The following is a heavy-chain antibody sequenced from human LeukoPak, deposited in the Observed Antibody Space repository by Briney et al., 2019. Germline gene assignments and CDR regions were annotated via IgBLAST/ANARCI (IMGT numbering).Heavy chain of an antibody. J-gene: IGHJ4*02. CDR1: GGSFSGYY. V-gene: IGHV4-34*01. Sequence: SETLSLTCAVYGGSFSGYYWSWIRQPPGKGVEWIGEINHSGSTNYNPSRKSRVTISVDTSKNQFSLKLSSVTAADTAVYYCATTARYSSRVFDYWGQGTLVTVSS. D-gene: IGHD6-13*01. CDR2: INHSGST. CDR3: ATTARYSSRVFDY.